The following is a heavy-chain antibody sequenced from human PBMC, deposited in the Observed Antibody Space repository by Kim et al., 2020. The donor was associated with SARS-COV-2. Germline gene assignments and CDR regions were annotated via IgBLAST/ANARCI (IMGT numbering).Heavy chain of an antibody. CDR2: IFYSGST. D-gene: IGHD2-2*01. CDR1: GGSISSGGYY. V-gene: IGHV4-31*03. Sequence: SETLSLTCSVSGGSISSGGYYWSWVRQHPGEGLEWIGYIFYSGSTYYNACLKSRVTISLDTAKNQFSLKLSSVTAADTAVYYCARTKDCSSTSCYSDYYYMDVWGKGTTVTVSS. J-gene: IGHJ6*03. CDR3: ARTKDCSSTSCYSDYYYMDV.